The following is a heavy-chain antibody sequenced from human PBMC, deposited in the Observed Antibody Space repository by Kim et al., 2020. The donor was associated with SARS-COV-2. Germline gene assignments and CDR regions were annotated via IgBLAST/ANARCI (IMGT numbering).Heavy chain of an antibody. V-gene: IGHV4-59*11. CDR3: ARIGTDLDGSCYSWYFDL. Sequence: SETLSLTCTVSGGSISSHYWTWIRQPPGKGLEWIGYIDYSGSTNYNPSLKSRVTISADTSKNQFSLKLSSVTAADTAMYYCARIGTDLDGSCYSWYFDLWGRGTLVTVSS. CDR2: IDYSGST. D-gene: IGHD3-22*01. J-gene: IGHJ2*01. CDR1: GGSISSHY.